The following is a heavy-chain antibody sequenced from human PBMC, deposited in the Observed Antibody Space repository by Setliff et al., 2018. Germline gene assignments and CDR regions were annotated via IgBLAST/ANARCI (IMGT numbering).Heavy chain of an antibody. CDR2: TIPNFGST. D-gene: IGHD2-15*01. CDR3: SRSPAVLGIVYLDP. V-gene: IGHV1-69*05. J-gene: IGHJ5*02. Sequence: SVKVSCKASGDTFSSYGISWVRQAPGQGLEWLGGTIPNFGSTSYAQKFQGRVNMTRDTSTTTVYMELSSLRSEDTAVYYCSRSPAVLGIVYLDPWGQGTLVTVSS. CDR1: GDTFSSYG.